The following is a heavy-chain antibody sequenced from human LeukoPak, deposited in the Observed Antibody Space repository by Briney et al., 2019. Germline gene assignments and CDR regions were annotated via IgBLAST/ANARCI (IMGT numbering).Heavy chain of an antibody. Sequence: GGSLRLSCAASGFTFSSYEMNWVRQAPGQGLEWVSYISSSGSTIYYADSVKGRFTISRDKAKNSLYLQMSSLRAEETAVYYCARDRGPPYILATDYWGQGNLVPVSS. CDR3: ARDRGPPYILATDY. V-gene: IGHV3-48*03. CDR1: GFTFSSYE. D-gene: IGHD5-12*01. J-gene: IGHJ4*02. CDR2: ISSSGSTI.